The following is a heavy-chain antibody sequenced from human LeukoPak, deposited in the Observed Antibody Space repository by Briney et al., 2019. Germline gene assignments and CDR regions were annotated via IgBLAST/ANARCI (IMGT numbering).Heavy chain of an antibody. D-gene: IGHD3-3*01. J-gene: IGHJ4*02. CDR2: FSGSSEST. CDR1: GFIFKSYG. CDR3: AKDFREFPYYDFWSGYYPHFDY. V-gene: IGHV3-23*01. Sequence: GGSLRLSCAAYGFIFKSYGMAWVRQAAGKGLEWVAGFSGSSESTDYADSVKGRFTISRDNSKNTLYLQMNSLRAEDTAVYYCAKDFREFPYYDFWSGYYPHFDYWGQGTLVTVSS.